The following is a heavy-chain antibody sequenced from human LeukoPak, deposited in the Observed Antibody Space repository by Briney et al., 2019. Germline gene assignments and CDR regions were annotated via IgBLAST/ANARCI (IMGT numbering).Heavy chain of an antibody. D-gene: IGHD3-16*01. J-gene: IGHJ4*02. Sequence: GASVKVSCKAFGYTFTSNYMHWVRQAPGQGPEWMGVISPSGGSTTYAQKFQGRVTVSWNTDISTAYMELNSLISEDTAVYYCARFGGRAAKDDRLDYWGQGTLVTVSS. CDR2: ISPSGGST. V-gene: IGHV1-46*01. CDR1: GYTFTSNY. CDR3: ARFGGRAAKDDRLDY.